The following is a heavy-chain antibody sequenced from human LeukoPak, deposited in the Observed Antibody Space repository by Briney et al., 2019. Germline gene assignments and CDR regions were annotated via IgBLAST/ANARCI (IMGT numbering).Heavy chain of an antibody. CDR1: GYTFTDYY. CDR2: INPNSGGT. V-gene: IGHV1-2*02. D-gene: IGHD3-10*01. Sequence: ASVKVSCKASGYTFTDYYVHWVRQAPGQGLEWMGWINPNSGGTNYAQKFQGTVTMTRDTSISTAYMELSRLRSDDTAVYYCARDYYGSGTGDYWGQGTLVTVSS. CDR3: ARDYYGSGTGDY. J-gene: IGHJ4*02.